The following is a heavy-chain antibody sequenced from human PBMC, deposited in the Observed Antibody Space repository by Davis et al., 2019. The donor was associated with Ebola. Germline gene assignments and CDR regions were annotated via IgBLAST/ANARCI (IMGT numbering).Heavy chain of an antibody. CDR1: GGSISSYY. J-gene: IGHJ5*02. V-gene: IGHV4-59*01. CDR2: IYYSGST. Sequence: MPSETLSLTCTVSGGSISSYYWSWIRQPPGKGLEWIGYIYYSGSTNYNPSLKSRVTISVDTSKNQFSLKLSSVTAADTAVYYCARRKAGYNWFDPWGQGTLVTVSS. CDR3: ARRKAGYNWFDP.